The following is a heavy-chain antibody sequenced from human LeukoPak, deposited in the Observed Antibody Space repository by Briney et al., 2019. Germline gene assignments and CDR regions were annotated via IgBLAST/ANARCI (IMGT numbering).Heavy chain of an antibody. CDR1: GGSFSGYY. CDR2: INHSGST. CDR3: ARFLGIIRTGWFDP. D-gene: IGHD3-3*01. Sequence: SETLSLTCAVYGGSFSGYYWSWIRQPPGKGLEWIGEINHSGSTNYNPSPKSRVTISVDTSKNQFSLKLSSVTAANTAVYYCARFLGIIRTGWFDPWGQGTLVTVSS. V-gene: IGHV4-34*01. J-gene: IGHJ5*02.